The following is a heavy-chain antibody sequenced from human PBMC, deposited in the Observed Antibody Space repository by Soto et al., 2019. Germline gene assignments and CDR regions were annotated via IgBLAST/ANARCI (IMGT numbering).Heavy chain of an antibody. V-gene: IGHV3-30*18. Sequence: QPGGSLRLSCAASGFTFSSYGMHWVRQAPGKGLEWVAVISYDGSNKYYADSVKGRFTISRDNSKNTLYLQMNSLRAEDTAVYYCAKDKVAPLYYYDSSGYRPGYGMDVWGQGTTVTVSS. J-gene: IGHJ6*02. CDR1: GFTFSSYG. CDR2: ISYDGSNK. D-gene: IGHD3-22*01. CDR3: AKDKVAPLYYYDSSGYRPGYGMDV.